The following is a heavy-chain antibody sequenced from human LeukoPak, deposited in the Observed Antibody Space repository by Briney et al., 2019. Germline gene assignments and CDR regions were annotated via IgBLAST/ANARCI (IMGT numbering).Heavy chain of an antibody. D-gene: IGHD5-18*01. CDR3: AKDVIQFGIYSYGPDY. J-gene: IGHJ4*02. V-gene: IGHV3-33*06. CDR2: IWSDGSNK. CDR1: GFTFRSYG. Sequence: GRSLRLSCAASGFTFRSYGMHWVRQAPGKGLEWVAVIWSDGSNKYYADSVRGRFTISRDNSKNTLYLQMSSLSAEDTAVYYCAKDVIQFGIYSYGPDYWGQGTLVTVSS.